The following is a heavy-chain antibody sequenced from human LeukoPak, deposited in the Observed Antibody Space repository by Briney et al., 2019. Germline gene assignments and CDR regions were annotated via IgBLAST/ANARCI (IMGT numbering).Heavy chain of an antibody. Sequence: GASVKVSCKASGYTFTSYDINWVRQATGQGLGWXXXXNPNSGNTGYAQKFQGRVAMTRNTSISTAYMELSSLRSEDTAVYYCARIKRFPRQVWFDPWGQGTLVTVSS. CDR1: GYTFTSYD. J-gene: IGHJ5*02. CDR3: ARIKRFPRQVWFDP. D-gene: IGHD2-21*01. V-gene: IGHV1-8*01. CDR2: XNPNSGNT.